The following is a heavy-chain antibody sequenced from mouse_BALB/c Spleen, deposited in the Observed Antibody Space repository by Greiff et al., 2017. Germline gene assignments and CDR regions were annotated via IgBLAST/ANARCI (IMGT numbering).Heavy chain of an antibody. Sequence: QVQLKQSGAELAKPGASVKMSCKASGYTFTSYWMHWVKQRPGQGLEWIGYINPSTGYTEYNQKFKDKATLTADKSSSTAYMQLSSLTSEDSAVYYCALFYYYGSNAMDYWGQGTSVTVSS. D-gene: IGHD1-1*01. CDR3: ALFYYYGSNAMDY. CDR1: GYTFTSYW. V-gene: IGHV1-7*01. CDR2: INPSTGYT. J-gene: IGHJ4*01.